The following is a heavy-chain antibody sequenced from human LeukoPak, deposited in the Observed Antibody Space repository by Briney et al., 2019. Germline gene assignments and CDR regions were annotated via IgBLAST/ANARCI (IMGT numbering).Heavy chain of an antibody. CDR3: ARGRGHFDY. CDR2: IYYSGST. CDR1: GGSVSSSSYF. V-gene: IGHV4-61*01. Sequence: SETLSFTCTVSGGSVSSSSYFWSWIRQPPGKGLEWIGYIYYSGSTNYNPSLKSRVTISLETSKNQFSLKLSSATAADTAVYYCARGRGHFDYRGQGTLVTVSS. J-gene: IGHJ4*02.